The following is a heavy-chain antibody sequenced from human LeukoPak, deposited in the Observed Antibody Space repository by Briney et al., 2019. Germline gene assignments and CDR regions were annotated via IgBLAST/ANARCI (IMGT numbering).Heavy chain of an antibody. CDR2: IYYSGST. J-gene: IGHJ5*02. Sequence: SETLSLTCTVSGGSISSYYWSWIRQPPGKGLEWIGYIYYSGSTNYNPSLKSRVTISVDTSKNQFSLKLSSVTAADTAVYYCARFYGDYLNWFDPWGQGTLVTVSS. D-gene: IGHD4-17*01. CDR3: ARFYGDYLNWFDP. V-gene: IGHV4-59*01. CDR1: GGSISSYY.